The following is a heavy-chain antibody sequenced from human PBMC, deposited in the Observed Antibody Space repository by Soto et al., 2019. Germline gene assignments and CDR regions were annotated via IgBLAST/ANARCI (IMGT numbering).Heavy chain of an antibody. Sequence: TSETLSLTCAVYGGSFSGYYWSWIRQPPGKGLEWIGEINHSGSTNYNPSLKSRVTISVDTSKNQFSLKLSSVTAADTAVYYCATRDYGDTYYFDYWGQGTLVTVSS. CDR1: GGSFSGYY. J-gene: IGHJ4*02. V-gene: IGHV4-34*01. CDR2: INHSGST. D-gene: IGHD4-17*01. CDR3: ATRDYGDTYYFDY.